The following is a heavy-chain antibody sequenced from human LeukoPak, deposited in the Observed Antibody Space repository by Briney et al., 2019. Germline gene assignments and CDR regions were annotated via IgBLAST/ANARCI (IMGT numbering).Heavy chain of an antibody. CDR2: IKRKTEGATT. CDR3: TTSSYCEKNVCQTYFDF. V-gene: IGHV3-15*01. Sequence: GGSLRLSCAASGFTFSSYEMNWVRQAPGKGLEWLGLIKRKTEGATTDYSAPVKGRFTISRDDSENTLYLRMSSLKTEDTAVYYCTTSSYCEKNVCQTYFDFWGQGTLVTVSS. CDR1: GFTFSSYE. J-gene: IGHJ4*02. D-gene: IGHD2-21*01.